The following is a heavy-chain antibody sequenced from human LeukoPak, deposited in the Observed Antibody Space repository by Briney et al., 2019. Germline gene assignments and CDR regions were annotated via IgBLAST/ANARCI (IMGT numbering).Heavy chain of an antibody. D-gene: IGHD4-23*01. Sequence: GGSLRLSCAASGFTFSSYAVHWVRQAPGKGLEWVAVISYDGSNKYYADSVKGRFTISRDNSKNTLYLQMNSLRAEDTAVYYCARDHYGGNSRYFDYWGQGTLVTVSS. CDR3: ARDHYGGNSRYFDY. CDR1: GFTFSSYA. CDR2: ISYDGSNK. V-gene: IGHV3-30*04. J-gene: IGHJ4*02.